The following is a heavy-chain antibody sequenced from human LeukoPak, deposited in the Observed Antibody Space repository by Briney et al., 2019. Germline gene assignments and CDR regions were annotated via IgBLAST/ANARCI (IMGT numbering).Heavy chain of an antibody. J-gene: IGHJ5*02. CDR3: ARDDSSRWERGVWFDP. CDR2: ISYSGTT. V-gene: IGHV4-59*01. D-gene: IGHD6-13*01. Sequence: SETLSLTCTVSGGSISPYYWNWIRQPPGKGLEWIGYISYSGTTNYNPSLKSRVTISVDTSKNQFSLNLTSLTAADTAVYYCARDDSSRWERGVWFDPWGQGTLVTVSS. CDR1: GGSISPYY.